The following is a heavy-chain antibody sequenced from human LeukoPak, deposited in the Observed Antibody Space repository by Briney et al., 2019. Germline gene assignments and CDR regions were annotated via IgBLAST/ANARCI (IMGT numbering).Heavy chain of an antibody. CDR2: INPNSGGT. CDR3: ARDRVSVGLAVAGDY. Sequence: GASVKVSCKASGYTFTGYYMHWVRQAPGQGLEWMGWINPNSGGTNYAQKFQGRVTMTRDTSISTAYMELSRLRSDDTAVYYCARDRVSVGLAVAGDYWGQGTLVTVSS. CDR1: GYTFTGYY. V-gene: IGHV1-2*02. D-gene: IGHD6-19*01. J-gene: IGHJ4*02.